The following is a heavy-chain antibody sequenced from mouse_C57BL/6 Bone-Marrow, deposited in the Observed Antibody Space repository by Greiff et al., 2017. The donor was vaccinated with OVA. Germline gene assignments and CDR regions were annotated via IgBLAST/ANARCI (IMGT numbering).Heavy chain of an antibody. V-gene: IGHV1-4*01. J-gene: IGHJ2*01. CDR2: INPSSGYT. D-gene: IGHD2-4*01. CDR1: GYTFTSYT. Sequence: VQLQQSGAELARPGASVKMSCKASGYTFTSYTMHWVKQRPGQGLEWIGYINPSSGYTKYNQKFKDKATLTAAKSSSPAYMKLGSLTSEDSAVYYCAYYDYDYFDYWGQGTTLTVSS. CDR3: AYYDYDYFDY.